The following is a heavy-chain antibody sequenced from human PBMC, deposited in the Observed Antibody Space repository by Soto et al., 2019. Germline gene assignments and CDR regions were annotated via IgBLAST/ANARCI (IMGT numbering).Heavy chain of an antibody. V-gene: IGHV4-61*01. D-gene: IGHD4-17*01. CDR2: IYNSGST. CDR3: ARARTTVTPSGFQH. Sequence: SETLSLTCTVSGDSVNSGTYYWSWIRQPPGKGLEWIGYIYNSGSTNYNPSLKSRVTISVDTSKNQFSLKLSSVTAAAPAVYYCARARTTVTPSGFQHWGQGTLVTVSS. J-gene: IGHJ1*01. CDR1: GDSVNSGTYY.